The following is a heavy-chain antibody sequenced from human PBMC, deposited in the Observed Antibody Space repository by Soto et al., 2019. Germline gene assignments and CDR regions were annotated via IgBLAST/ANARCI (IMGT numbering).Heavy chain of an antibody. CDR2: ISYDGENQ. CDR3: VSPHSESSNAFDL. Sequence: GGSLRLSCAASGFGFSHYAMHWARQPPGKGLEWVALISYDGENQYFTDSVRGRFTISRDNPKTAVYLEMNDLRLDATATYYCVSPHSESSNAFDLWGQGTLVTVSS. V-gene: IGHV3-30*04. J-gene: IGHJ5*02. D-gene: IGHD3-10*01. CDR1: GFGFSHYA.